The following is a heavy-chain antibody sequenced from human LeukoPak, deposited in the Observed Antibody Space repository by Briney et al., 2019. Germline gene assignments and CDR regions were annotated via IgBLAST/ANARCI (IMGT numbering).Heavy chain of an antibody. D-gene: IGHD6-13*01. CDR2: IYYSGST. CDR1: GGSISSSSYY. V-gene: IGHV4-39*07. Sequence: SETLSLTCTVSGGSISSSSYYWGWIRQPPGKGLEWIGSIYYSGSTYYNPSLKSRVTISVDTSKNQFSLKLSSVTAVDTAVYYCAILSYPAAQGVDAFDIWGQGTMVTVSS. J-gene: IGHJ3*02. CDR3: AILSYPAAQGVDAFDI.